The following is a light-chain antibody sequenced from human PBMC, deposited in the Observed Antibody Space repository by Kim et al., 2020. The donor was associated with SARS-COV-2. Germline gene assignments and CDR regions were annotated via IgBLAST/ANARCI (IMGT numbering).Light chain of an antibody. J-gene: IGLJ2*01. CDR3: GTWDSSLSAVV. Sequence: GQKVTISCSGSSSNIGNNCVSWYQQLPGKAPKLLIYDNNKRPSGIPDRFSGSKSGTSATLGITGLQTGDEADYYCGTWDSSLSAVVFGGGTQLTVL. CDR2: DNN. V-gene: IGLV1-51*01. CDR1: SSNIGNNC.